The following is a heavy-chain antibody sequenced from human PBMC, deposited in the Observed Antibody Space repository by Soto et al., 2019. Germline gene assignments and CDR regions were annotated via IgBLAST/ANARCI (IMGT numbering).Heavy chain of an antibody. CDR3: ARDRMEYSSSSDSYYYGMDV. CDR1: GFTFSSYG. V-gene: IGHV3-33*01. CDR2: IWYDGSNK. D-gene: IGHD6-6*01. J-gene: IGHJ6*02. Sequence: VQLVESGGGVVQPGRSLRLSCAASGFTFSSYGMHWVRQAPGKGLEWVAVIWYDGSNKYNADSVKGRFTISRDNSKNTLYLQMNSLRAEDTAVYYCARDRMEYSSSSDSYYYGMDVWGQGTTVTVSS.